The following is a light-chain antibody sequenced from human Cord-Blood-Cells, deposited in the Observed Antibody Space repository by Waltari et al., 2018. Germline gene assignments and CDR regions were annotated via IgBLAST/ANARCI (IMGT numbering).Light chain of an antibody. Sequence: QPALTQPASVSGSPGQSITISCTGTSSAVGSYNLVSWYQQHPGKDPKLMIYEGSKRPSGVSNRFSGSKSGNTASLTISGLQAEDEADYYCCSYAGSSTWVFGGGTKLTVL. CDR3: CSYAGSSTWV. CDR2: EGS. V-gene: IGLV2-23*01. J-gene: IGLJ3*02. CDR1: SSAVGSYNL.